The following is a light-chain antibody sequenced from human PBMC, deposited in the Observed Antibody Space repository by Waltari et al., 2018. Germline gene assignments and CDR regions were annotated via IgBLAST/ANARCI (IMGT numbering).Light chain of an antibody. CDR1: QSVSRA. CDR2: GVS. J-gene: IGKJ1*01. Sequence: EIVLTQSPGSLSSSPGERVPLPCRARQSVSRALAWYQQKPGQAPRLLIFGVSNRATGIPDRFSGSGSETDFSLTISRLEPEDFAVYYCQHYVRLPATFGRGTKVEIK. V-gene: IGKV3-20*01. CDR3: QHYVRLPAT.